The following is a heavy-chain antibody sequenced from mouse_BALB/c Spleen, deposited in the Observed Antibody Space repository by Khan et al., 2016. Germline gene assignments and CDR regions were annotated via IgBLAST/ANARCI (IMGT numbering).Heavy chain of an antibody. J-gene: IGHJ3*01. D-gene: IGHD4-1*01. V-gene: IGHV9-3-1*01. CDR2: INTYSGEP. Sequence: QIQLVQSGPEMKKPGETVKISCKASGYTFTNYGMNWVKQAPGKGLKWMGWINTYSGEPTYADDFKGRFAFSLETSASTAYLQINNLKNEDTATYFCARGTGTWFAYRGQGTLVTVSA. CDR1: GYTFTNYG. CDR3: ARGTGTWFAY.